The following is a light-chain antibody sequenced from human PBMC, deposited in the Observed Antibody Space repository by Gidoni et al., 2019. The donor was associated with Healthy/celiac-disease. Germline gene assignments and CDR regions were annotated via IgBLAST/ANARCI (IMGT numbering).Light chain of an antibody. CDR3: QQSYSTPQT. CDR1: QSISSY. CDR2: SAS. J-gene: IGKJ2*01. Sequence: QLTQSPSSLSASVGDRVTITCRASQSISSYLNWYQQKPGKAPKLLIYSASSLQSGVPSRFSGSGSGTDFTLTISSLQPEDFATYYCQQSYSTPQTFGQGTKLEIK. V-gene: IGKV1-39*01.